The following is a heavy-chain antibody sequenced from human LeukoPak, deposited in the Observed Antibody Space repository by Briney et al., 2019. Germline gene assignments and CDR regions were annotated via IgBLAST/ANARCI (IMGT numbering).Heavy chain of an antibody. CDR1: GGSISSGGYY. Sequence: SETLSLTYTVSGGSISSGGYYWSWIRQHPGKGLEWIGYIYYSGSTYYNPSLKSRVTISVDTSKNQFSLKLSSVTAADTAVYYCARDRGYYDSSGPEYFQHWGQGTLVTVSS. CDR2: IYYSGST. V-gene: IGHV4-31*03. D-gene: IGHD3-22*01. J-gene: IGHJ1*01. CDR3: ARDRGYYDSSGPEYFQH.